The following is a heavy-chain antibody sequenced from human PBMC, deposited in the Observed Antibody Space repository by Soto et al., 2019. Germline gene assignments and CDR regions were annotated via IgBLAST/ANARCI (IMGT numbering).Heavy chain of an antibody. CDR3: ARRRPQRITMVRGVIQGTTYYYYMDV. CDR1: GFTFSSYW. D-gene: IGHD3-10*01. CDR2: IKQDGSEK. Sequence: GGSLRLSCAASGFTFSSYWMSWVRQAPGKGLEWVANIKQDGSEKYYVDSVKGRFTISRDNAKNSLYLQMNSLRAEDTAVYYCARRRPQRITMVRGVIQGTTYYYYMDVWGKGTTVSVSS. V-gene: IGHV3-7*01. J-gene: IGHJ6*03.